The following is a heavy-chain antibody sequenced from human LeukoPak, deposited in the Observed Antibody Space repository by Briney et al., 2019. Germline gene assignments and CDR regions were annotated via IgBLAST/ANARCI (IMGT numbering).Heavy chain of an antibody. D-gene: IGHD3-10*01. CDR2: IIPILGIA. CDR1: GGTFSSYA. V-gene: IGHV1-69*04. Sequence: GASVKVSCKASGGTFSSYAISWVRQAPGQGLEWMGRIIPILGIANYAQKFQGRVTITADKSTSTAYMELSSLRPEDTAVYYCARDRDYYGSGGPFDYWGQGTLVTVSS. CDR3: ARDRDYYGSGGPFDY. J-gene: IGHJ4*02.